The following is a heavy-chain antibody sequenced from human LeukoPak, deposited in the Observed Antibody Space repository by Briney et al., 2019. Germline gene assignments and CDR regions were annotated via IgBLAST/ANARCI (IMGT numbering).Heavy chain of an antibody. D-gene: IGHD3-3*01. V-gene: IGHV5-51*01. Sequence: GESLKISCKGSGYSFTSYWIGWVRQMPGKGLEWMGIICPGDSDTRYSPSFQGQVTISADKSISTAYLQWSSLKASDTAMYYCASPTRGGHWAFGAFDIWGQGTMVTVSS. J-gene: IGHJ3*02. CDR2: ICPGDSDT. CDR3: ASPTRGGHWAFGAFDI. CDR1: GYSFTSYW.